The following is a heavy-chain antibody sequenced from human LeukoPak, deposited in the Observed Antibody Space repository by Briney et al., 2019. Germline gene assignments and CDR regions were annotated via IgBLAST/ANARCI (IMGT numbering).Heavy chain of an antibody. CDR1: GGSMSSYY. D-gene: IGHD3-22*01. CDR3: ARVFHDSSGYPFDY. Sequence: SETLSLTCTVSGGSMSSYYWSWIRQPPGKGLEWIGYTYYSGNTNCNPSLKSRVTISVDTSKNQFSLKVSSVTAADTAVYYCARVFHDSSGYPFDYWGQGTLVTVPS. J-gene: IGHJ4*02. CDR2: TYYSGNT. V-gene: IGHV4-59*01.